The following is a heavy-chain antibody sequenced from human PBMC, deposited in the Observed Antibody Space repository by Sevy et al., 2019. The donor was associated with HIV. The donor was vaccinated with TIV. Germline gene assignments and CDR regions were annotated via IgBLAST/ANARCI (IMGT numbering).Heavy chain of an antibody. V-gene: IGHV3-30*02. CDR1: GFTFSSYG. J-gene: IGHJ4*02. CDR3: VSLFCSGYKLDY. Sequence: GGSLRLSCAASGFTFSSYGMHWVRQAPGKGLEWVAFIRYDGSNKYYADSVKGRFTISRDNSKNTLYLQMNSLRAEDTALYYCVSLFCSGYKLDYWGQGTLVTVSS. D-gene: IGHD3-22*01. CDR2: IRYDGSNK.